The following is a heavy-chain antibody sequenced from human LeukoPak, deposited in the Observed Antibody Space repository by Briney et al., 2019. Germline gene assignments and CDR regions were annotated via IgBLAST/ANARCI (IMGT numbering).Heavy chain of an antibody. CDR1: GYTFTSYY. D-gene: IGHD3-3*01. V-gene: IGHV1-46*01. J-gene: IGHJ1*01. CDR3: ARGLPKAVFGVVIED. CDR2: INPSGGST. Sequence: ASVKVSCKASGYTFTSYYMHWVRQAPGQGLEWMGIINPSGGSTSYAQKFQGRVTMTRDTSISTAYMELSRLRSDDTAVYYCARGLPKAVFGVVIEDWGQGTLVTVSS.